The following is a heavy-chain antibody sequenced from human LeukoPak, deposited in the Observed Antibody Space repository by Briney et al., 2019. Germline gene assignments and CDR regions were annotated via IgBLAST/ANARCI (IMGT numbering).Heavy chain of an antibody. CDR3: ARDFGVYY. J-gene: IGHJ4*02. V-gene: IGHV3-48*03. CDR1: GYTFTGYY. CDR2: ISSSGSTI. D-gene: IGHD3-10*01. Sequence: SCKASGYTFTGYYMHWVRQAPGKGLEWVSYISSSGSTIYYADSVKGRFTISRDNAKNSLYLQMNSLRAEDTAIYYCARDFGVYYWGQGTLVTVSS.